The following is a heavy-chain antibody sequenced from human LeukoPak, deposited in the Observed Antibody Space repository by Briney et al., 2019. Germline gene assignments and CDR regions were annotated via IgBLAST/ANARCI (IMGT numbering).Heavy chain of an antibody. V-gene: IGHV1-69*05. CDR2: IIPIFGTA. Sequence: ASVKVSCKASEGTFSSYAISWVRQAPGQGLEWMGGIIPIFGTANYAQKFQGRVTMTRDTSTSTVYMELSSLRSEDTAVYYCARDRCSNVCLLPFNWGQGTLVTVSS. CDR3: ARDRCSNVCLLPFN. D-gene: IGHD4-11*01. CDR1: EGTFSSYA. J-gene: IGHJ4*02.